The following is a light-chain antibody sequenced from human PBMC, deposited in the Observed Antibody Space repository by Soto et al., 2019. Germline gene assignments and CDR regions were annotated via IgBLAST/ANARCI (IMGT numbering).Light chain of an antibody. V-gene: IGKV1-27*01. Sequence: DIQMTQSPSSLSASVGDRVTITCRASQGISNYLAWYQQKPGKVPKLLIYAASTLQSGVPSRFSGSGSGTDFTLTISSLQPEDVATYYCQKYNSAPTFGQGTRLENK. CDR2: AAS. J-gene: IGKJ5*01. CDR3: QKYNSAPT. CDR1: QGISNY.